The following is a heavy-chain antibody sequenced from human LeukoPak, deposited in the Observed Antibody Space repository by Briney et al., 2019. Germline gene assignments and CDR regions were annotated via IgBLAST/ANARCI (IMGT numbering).Heavy chain of an antibody. J-gene: IGHJ4*02. CDR1: GFNFTNAW. V-gene: IGHV3-15*01. D-gene: IGHD2-21*01. CDR2: IITRDEGAAT. CDR3: STDYLLDISGDWNFFDS. Sequence: PGGSLRLSCAASGFNFTNAWMSSVRQVPGGGLGWIGQIITRDEGAATDYAAPVNGRFTILRDDSDNTLYLHMNSLKSDDTGVYYCSTDYLLDISGDWNFFDSWGQGTLVTVSS.